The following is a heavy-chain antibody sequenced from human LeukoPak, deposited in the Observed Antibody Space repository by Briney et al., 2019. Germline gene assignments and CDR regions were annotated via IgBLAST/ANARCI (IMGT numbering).Heavy chain of an antibody. V-gene: IGHV4-59*01. Sequence: KSSETLSLTCTVSGGSISSYYWSWIRQPPGKGLEWIGYIYYNGSPNYNPSLKSRVTMSQDTSKNQFSLKLTSVTAADTAVYYCARDSRSYERSGYYHFDYWGQGSLVTVSS. CDR2: IYYNGSP. CDR1: GGSISSYY. J-gene: IGHJ4*02. D-gene: IGHD3-22*01. CDR3: ARDSRSYERSGYYHFDY.